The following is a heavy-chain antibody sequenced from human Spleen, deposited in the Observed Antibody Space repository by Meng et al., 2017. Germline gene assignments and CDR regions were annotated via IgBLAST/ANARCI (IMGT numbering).Heavy chain of an antibody. CDR1: GFTFSSYS. V-gene: IGHV3-21*01. CDR3: ARGVDGSVGLYFLH. D-gene: IGHD3-22*01. J-gene: IGHJ1*01. Sequence: GGSLRLSCAASGFTFSSYSMNWVRQAPGKGLEWVSSISSSGGYIYYADSVKGRFTISRDNAKNSLYLQMNSLRDEDTAVYYCARGVDGSVGLYFLHWGQGTLVTVSS. CDR2: ISSSGGYI.